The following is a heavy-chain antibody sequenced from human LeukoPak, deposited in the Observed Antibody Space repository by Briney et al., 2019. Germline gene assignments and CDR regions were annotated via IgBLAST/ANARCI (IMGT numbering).Heavy chain of an antibody. D-gene: IGHD3-22*01. CDR2: ISAYNGNT. CDR3: ARDPYDSSGYYNWFDP. Sequence: GASVKVSCKASGYTFTGYHMHWVRQAPGQGLEWMGWISAYNGNTNYAQKLQGRVTMTTDTSTSTAYMELRSLRSDDTAVYYCARDPYDSSGYYNWFDPWGQGTLVTVSS. J-gene: IGHJ5*02. V-gene: IGHV1-18*04. CDR1: GYTFTGYH.